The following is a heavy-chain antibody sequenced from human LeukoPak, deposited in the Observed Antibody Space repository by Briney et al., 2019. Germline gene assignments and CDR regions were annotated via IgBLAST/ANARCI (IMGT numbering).Heavy chain of an antibody. J-gene: IGHJ3*02. Sequence: PSETLSLTCAVSGYSISSGYYWGWIRQPPGKGLEWIGSIYHSGSTYYNPSLKSRVTISVDTSKNQFSLKLSSVTAADTAVYYRASNGVVVDPSDAFDIWGQGTMVTVSS. CDR3: ASNGVVVDPSDAFDI. D-gene: IGHD2-21*01. CDR2: IYHSGST. V-gene: IGHV4-38-2*01. CDR1: GYSISSGYY.